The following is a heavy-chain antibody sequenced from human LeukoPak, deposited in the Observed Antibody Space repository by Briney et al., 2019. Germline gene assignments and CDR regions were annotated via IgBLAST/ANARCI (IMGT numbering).Heavy chain of an antibody. J-gene: IGHJ1*01. V-gene: IGHV1-69*13. CDR2: IIPIFGTA. CDR1: GGTFSSYA. Sequence: ASVKVSCKASGGTFSSYAISWVRQAPGQGLEWMGGIIPIFGTANYAQKFQGRVTITADESTSTAYMELSSLRSEDTAVYYCASSAVVIRITMIVVVPKYFQHWGQGTLVTVSS. CDR3: ASSAVVIRITMIVVVPKYFQH. D-gene: IGHD3-22*01.